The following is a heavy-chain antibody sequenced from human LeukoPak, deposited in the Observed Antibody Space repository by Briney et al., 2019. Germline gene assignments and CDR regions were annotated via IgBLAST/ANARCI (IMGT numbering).Heavy chain of an antibody. CDR3: ARVQRGYFDY. V-gene: IGHV4-59*01. J-gene: IGHJ4*02. Sequence: SETLSLTCTVSGGSISSYYSSWIRQPPGKGLEWIGYIYYSGSTNYNPSLKSRVTISVDTSKNQFSLKLSSVTAADTAVYYCARVQRGYFDYWGQGTLVTVSS. CDR2: IYYSGST. D-gene: IGHD6-25*01. CDR1: GGSISSYY.